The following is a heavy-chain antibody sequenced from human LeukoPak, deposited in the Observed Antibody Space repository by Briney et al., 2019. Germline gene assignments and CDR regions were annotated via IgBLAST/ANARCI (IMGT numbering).Heavy chain of an antibody. J-gene: IGHJ5*02. Sequence: SETLSLTCTVSGGSISSYYWSWIRQPPGKGLEWIGYIYYSGSTNYNPSLKSRVTISVDTSTNHFSLKLSSLTAADTAVYYCARYVVAVRSWFDPGGQGTLVTVSS. CDR2: IYYSGST. CDR1: GGSISSYY. CDR3: ARYVVAVRSWFDP. D-gene: IGHD2-15*01. V-gene: IGHV4-59*01.